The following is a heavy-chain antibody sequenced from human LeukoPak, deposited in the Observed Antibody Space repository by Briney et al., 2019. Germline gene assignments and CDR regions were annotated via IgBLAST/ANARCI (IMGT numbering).Heavy chain of an antibody. J-gene: IGHJ4*02. CDR3: AKGTSMIQGDFDY. Sequence: GGSLRLSCAASGFTFSTYSMNWVRQAPGKGLEWVSFISSTSSNIYYADSVKGRFTISRDNSKNTLYLQMNSLRAEDTAVYYCAKGTSMIQGDFDYWGQGTLVTVSS. V-gene: IGHV3-21*01. CDR1: GFTFSTYS. D-gene: IGHD3-10*01. CDR2: ISSTSSNI.